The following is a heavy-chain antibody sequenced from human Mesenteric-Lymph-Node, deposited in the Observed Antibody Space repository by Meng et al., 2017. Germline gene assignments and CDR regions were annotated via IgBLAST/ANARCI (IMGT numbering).Heavy chain of an antibody. D-gene: IGHD3-22*01. CDR2: IYYSGST. CDR3: ARGYYDSSGYGYWYFDL. J-gene: IGHJ2*01. Sequence: GQLQDSGPGLAKPSPPLSLPFPVSGGSVSSGDYYWSWIRQPPGKGLEWIGYIYYSGSTYYNPSLKSRVTISVDTSKNQFSLKLSSVTAADTAVYYCARGYYDSSGYGYWYFDLWGRGTLVTVSS. CDR1: GGSVSSGDYY. V-gene: IGHV4-30-4*01.